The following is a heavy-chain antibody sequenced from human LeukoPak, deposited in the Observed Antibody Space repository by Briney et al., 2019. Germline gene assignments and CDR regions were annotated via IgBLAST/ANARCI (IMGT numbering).Heavy chain of an antibody. CDR1: GYTFTGSY. V-gene: IGHV1-2*06. J-gene: IGHJ5*02. CDR3: GRKEDTAMVTDWFDP. D-gene: IGHD5-18*01. Sequence: ASVKVSCKASGYTFTGSYMHWVRQAPGQGLEWMGRINPNSGGTYYAQKFQGRVTMTRDTSIITVYMELTRLRSDDTAVYYCGRKEDTAMVTDWFDPWGQGTLVTVSS. CDR2: INPNSGGT.